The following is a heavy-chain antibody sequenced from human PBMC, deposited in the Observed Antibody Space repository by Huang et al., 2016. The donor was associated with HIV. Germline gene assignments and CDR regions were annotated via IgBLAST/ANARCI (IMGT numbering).Heavy chain of an antibody. V-gene: IGHV1-18*04. Sequence: QVQLVQSGAEVKKPGASVKVSCKASGYTFTSYGISWVRQAPGQGLEWMGGISAYKGNTNYAQKLQGRVTRTTDTSTSTAYMELRSLRSDDTAVYYCARARVITGYYYYGMDVWGQGTTVTVSS. CDR1: GYTFTSYG. CDR2: ISAYKGNT. D-gene: IGHD3-22*01. J-gene: IGHJ6*02. CDR3: ARARVITGYYYYGMDV.